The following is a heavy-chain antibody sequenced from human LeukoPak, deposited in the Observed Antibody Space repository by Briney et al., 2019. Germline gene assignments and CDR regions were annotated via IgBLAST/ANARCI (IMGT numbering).Heavy chain of an antibody. J-gene: IGHJ6*02. Sequence: GGSLRLSCAASGFTVSSNYMSWVRQAPGKGLEWGANIKQGGSEKYYVDSVKGRFTISRDNAKNSLYLQRNSLRAEDTAVYYCARCSGSGSYYNSFGDYYGMDVWGQGTTVTVSS. CDR2: IKQGGSEK. CDR1: GFTVSSNY. D-gene: IGHD3-10*01. CDR3: ARCSGSGSYYNSFGDYYGMDV. V-gene: IGHV3-7*01.